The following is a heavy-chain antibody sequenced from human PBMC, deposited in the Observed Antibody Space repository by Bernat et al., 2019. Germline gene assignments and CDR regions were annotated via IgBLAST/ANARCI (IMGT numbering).Heavy chain of an antibody. Sequence: EVQLVESGGGLIQPGGSLRLSCAASGLTVSSNSMSWVRQAPGKGLEWVSVIYSGDSTYYADSVKGRFSISRDNSKNTLYLQMNSLRAEDTAVYYCASLRAGDYWGQGTLVTVSS. CDR1: GLTVSSNS. V-gene: IGHV3-53*01. CDR2: IYSGDST. J-gene: IGHJ4*02. CDR3: ASLRAGDY.